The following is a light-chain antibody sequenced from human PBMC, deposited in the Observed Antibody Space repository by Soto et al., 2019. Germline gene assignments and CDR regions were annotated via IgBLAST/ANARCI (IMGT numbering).Light chain of an antibody. CDR2: GAS. J-gene: IGKJ4*01. CDR3: QQRSDWPLT. V-gene: IGKV3D-20*02. CDR1: QSVTRNF. Sequence: EVVLTQSPDTLSLSPGESATLSCRASQSVTRNFLAWYQQRPGQAPRLLIYGASIRATGIPDRFSGSGSGTDFTLTISSLEPEDFAVYYCQQRSDWPLTFGGGTKVDIK.